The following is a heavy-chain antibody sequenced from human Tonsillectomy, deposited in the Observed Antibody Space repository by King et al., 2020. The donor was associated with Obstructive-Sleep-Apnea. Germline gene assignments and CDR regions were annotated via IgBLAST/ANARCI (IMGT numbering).Heavy chain of an antibody. CDR3: ARGSSGTYAFDI. Sequence: QLQESGPGLVKPSETLSLTCNVSGASISSSSYCWGWIRQPPGKGLEWIGTIYYSGSTYYNPSLKSRVTISVDTSKNQFSLKLTSVTAADTAFYYCARGSSGTYAFDIWGQGTMVTVSS. V-gene: IGHV4-39*07. J-gene: IGHJ3*02. CDR2: IYYSGST. D-gene: IGHD3-22*01. CDR1: GASISSSSYC.